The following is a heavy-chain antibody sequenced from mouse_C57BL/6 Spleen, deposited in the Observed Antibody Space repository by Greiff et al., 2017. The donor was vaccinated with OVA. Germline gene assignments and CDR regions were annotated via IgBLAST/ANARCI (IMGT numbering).Heavy chain of an antibody. Sequence: EVQGVESGGGLVKPGGSLKLSCAASGFTFSDYGMHWVRQAPEKGLEWVAYISSGSSTIYYADTVKGRFTISRDNAKNTLVLQMTSLRSEDTAMYYCARRATVVAVYYAMDYWGQGTSVTVSS. J-gene: IGHJ4*01. V-gene: IGHV5-17*01. CDR1: GFTFSDYG. D-gene: IGHD1-1*01. CDR3: ARRATVVAVYYAMDY. CDR2: ISSGSSTI.